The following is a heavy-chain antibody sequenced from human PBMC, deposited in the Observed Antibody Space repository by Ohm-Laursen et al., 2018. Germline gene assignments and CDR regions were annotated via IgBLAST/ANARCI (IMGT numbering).Heavy chain of an antibody. V-gene: IGHV3-23*01. D-gene: IGHD3-3*01. CDR3: AKESKDRVLRFLEWLFYNWFDP. CDR2: ISGSGGST. CDR1: GFTFSSYA. J-gene: IGHJ5*02. Sequence: SLRLSCAASGFTFSSYAMSWVRQAPGKGLEWVSAISGSGGSTYYADSVKGRFTISRDNSKNTLYLQMNSLRAEDTAVYYCAKESKDRVLRFLEWLFYNWFDPWGQGTLVTVSS.